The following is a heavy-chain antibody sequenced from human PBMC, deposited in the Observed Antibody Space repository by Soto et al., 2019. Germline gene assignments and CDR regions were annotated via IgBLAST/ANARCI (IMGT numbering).Heavy chain of an antibody. Sequence: ASVKVSCKVSGYTLTELSMHWVRQAPGKGLEWMGGFDPEDGETIYAQKFQGRVTMTEDTSTDTAYMELSSLRSEDTAVYYCATSPGYCSGGSCYSKMNWGQGPLVTVSS. CDR1: GYTLTELS. D-gene: IGHD2-15*01. CDR3: ATSPGYCSGGSCYSKMN. V-gene: IGHV1-24*01. J-gene: IGHJ4*02. CDR2: FDPEDGET.